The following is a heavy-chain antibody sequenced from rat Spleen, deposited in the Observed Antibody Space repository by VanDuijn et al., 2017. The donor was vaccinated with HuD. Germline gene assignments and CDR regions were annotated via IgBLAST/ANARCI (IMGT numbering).Heavy chain of an antibody. CDR1: GFSFGDYA. D-gene: IGHD1-9*01. CDR2: IIYDASRI. CDR3: ATVPVWVYDYFDY. Sequence: EVQLVESGGGLVQPGRSLKFSCAASGFSFGDYAMAWVRQAPKKGLEWVAMIIYDASRIYYRDSVKGRFTISRDNARSTLYLQMDSLRSEDTATYYCATVPVWVYDYFDYWGQGVMVTVSS. J-gene: IGHJ2*01. V-gene: IGHV5-17*01.